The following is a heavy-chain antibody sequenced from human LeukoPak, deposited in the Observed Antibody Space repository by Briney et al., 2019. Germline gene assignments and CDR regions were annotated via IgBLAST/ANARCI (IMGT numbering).Heavy chain of an antibody. V-gene: IGHV3-23*01. Sequence: GGSLRLSCAASGFTFSSYAMSWVRQAPGKGLEWVSAISGSGGSTYYADSVKGRFTISRDNSKNTLYLQMNSLGAGDTAVYYCAKGSSGLFDYWGQGTLVTVSS. CDR1: GFTFSSYA. J-gene: IGHJ4*02. CDR3: AKGSSGLFDY. D-gene: IGHD3-10*01. CDR2: ISGSGGST.